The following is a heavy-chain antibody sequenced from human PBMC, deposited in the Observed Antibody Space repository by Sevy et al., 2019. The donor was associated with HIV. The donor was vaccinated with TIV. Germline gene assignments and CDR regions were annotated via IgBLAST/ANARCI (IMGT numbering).Heavy chain of an antibody. CDR1: GGSISSYY. CDR3: ARERQLVLDY. J-gene: IGHJ4*02. D-gene: IGHD6-13*01. Sequence: SETLSLTCTVSGGSISSYYWSWIRQPPGKGLEWIGYIYYSGSTNYNPSLKSRVTISVDTSKNQFSLKLSSVTAADTAVYYCARERQLVLDYWGQGTLVIVSS. V-gene: IGHV4-59*01. CDR2: IYYSGST.